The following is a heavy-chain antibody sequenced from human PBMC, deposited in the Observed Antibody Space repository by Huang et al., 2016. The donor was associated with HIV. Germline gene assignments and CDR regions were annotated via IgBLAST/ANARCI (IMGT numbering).Heavy chain of an antibody. Sequence: SSVKVSCKASGGTFSSYVISWVRQAPGQGLEWMGGINPIFDKTNYAQKFQGRVTIIADESTRTAYMEMSSLRPEDTATYYCATGPRGSVNCNWGQGTLVIVSS. CDR3: ATGPRGSVNCN. D-gene: IGHD2-15*01. CDR1: GGTFSSYV. J-gene: IGHJ4*02. CDR2: INPIFDKT. V-gene: IGHV1-69*01.